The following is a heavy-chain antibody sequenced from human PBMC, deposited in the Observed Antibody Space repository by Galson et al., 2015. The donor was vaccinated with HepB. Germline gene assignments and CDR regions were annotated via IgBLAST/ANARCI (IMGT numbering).Heavy chain of an antibody. D-gene: IGHD2/OR15-2a*01. CDR3: ARATLGWFDP. CDR2: ISSSGDTI. J-gene: IGHJ5*02. CDR1: GVTFSDYY. V-gene: IGHV3-11*01. Sequence: SLRLSCAASGVTFSDYYMSWVRQAPGKGLEWISHISSSGDTISYADSVKGRFTVSRDNARKSLFLQMNSLRDEDTAVYYCARATLGWFDPWGQGTLVTVSS.